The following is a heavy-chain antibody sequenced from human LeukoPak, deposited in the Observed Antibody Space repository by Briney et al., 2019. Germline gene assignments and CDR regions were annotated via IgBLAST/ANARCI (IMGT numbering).Heavy chain of an antibody. CDR1: GFTFSSYE. V-gene: IGHV3-48*03. CDR2: ISSSGSTI. D-gene: IGHD2-2*01. CDR3: ASYSSGYCSSTSCREPDY. Sequence: PGGSLRLSCAASGFTFSSYEMNWVRQAPGKGLEWVSYISSSGSTIYYADSVKGRFTISRDNAKNSLYLQMNSLRAEDTAVYYCASYSSGYCSSTSCREPDYWGQGTLVTVSS. J-gene: IGHJ4*02.